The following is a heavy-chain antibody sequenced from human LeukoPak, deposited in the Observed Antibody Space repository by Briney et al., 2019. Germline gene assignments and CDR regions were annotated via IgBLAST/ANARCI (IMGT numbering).Heavy chain of an antibody. J-gene: IGHJ4*02. D-gene: IGHD3-22*01. CDR2: VDPEDGET. V-gene: IGHV1-69-2*01. Sequence: ASMKVSCKVSGYTFTDYYMHWVQQAPGKGLEWMGLVDPEDGETIYAEKFQGRVTITADTSTDTAYMELSSLRSEDTAVYYCATVYDSSGYYYVFDYWGQGTLVTVSS. CDR3: ATVYDSSGYYYVFDY. CDR1: GYTFTDYY.